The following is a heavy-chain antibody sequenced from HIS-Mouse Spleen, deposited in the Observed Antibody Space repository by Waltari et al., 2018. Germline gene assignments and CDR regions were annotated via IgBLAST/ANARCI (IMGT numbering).Heavy chain of an antibody. Sequence: EVQLVETGGGLIQPGGSLRLSCPASVFTVSCTHIDWVRQAPGKGLEWVSVIYSRGSTYYADSVKGRFTISRDNSKNTLYLQMNSLRAEDTAVYYCARDHGDSSSWYWYFDLWGRGTLVTVSS. V-gene: IGHV3-53*02. CDR2: IYSRGST. CDR3: ARDHGDSSSWYWYFDL. CDR1: VFTVSCTH. J-gene: IGHJ2*01. D-gene: IGHD6-13*01.